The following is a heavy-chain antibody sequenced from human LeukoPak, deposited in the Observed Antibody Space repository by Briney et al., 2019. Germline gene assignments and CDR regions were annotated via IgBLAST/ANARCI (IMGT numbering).Heavy chain of an antibody. V-gene: IGHV3-7*04. CDR3: AWLDYSDSSGYTY. J-gene: IGHJ4*02. D-gene: IGHD3-22*01. Sequence: DSVKGRFTISRDNAKNLLYLQMNSLRAEDTAVYYCAWLDYSDSSGYTYWGQGTLVTVSS.